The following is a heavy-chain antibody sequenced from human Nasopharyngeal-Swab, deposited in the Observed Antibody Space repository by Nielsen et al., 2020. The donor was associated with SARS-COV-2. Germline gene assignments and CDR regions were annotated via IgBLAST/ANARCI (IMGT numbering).Heavy chain of an antibody. Sequence: SVKVSYKASGGTFSSYAISWVRQAPGQGLEWMGGIIPIFGTANYAQKFQGRVTITADESTSTAYMELSSLRSEDTAVYYCARKRRGYYYGMDVWGQGTTVTVSS. CDR3: ARKRRGYYYGMDV. CDR1: GGTFSSYA. CDR2: IIPIFGTA. D-gene: IGHD3-10*01. J-gene: IGHJ6*02. V-gene: IGHV1-69*13.